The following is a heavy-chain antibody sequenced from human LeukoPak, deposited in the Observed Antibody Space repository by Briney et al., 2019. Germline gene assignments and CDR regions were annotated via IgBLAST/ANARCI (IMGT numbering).Heavy chain of an antibody. J-gene: IGHJ4*02. V-gene: IGHV3-7*01. CDR2: IKQDGSEK. Sequence: PGGSLRLSCAASGFTFSSYAMSWVRQAPGKGLEWVANIKQDGSEKYYVDSVKGRFTISRDNAKNSLYLQMNSLRAEDTAVYYCARYIDYWGQGTLVTVSS. CDR1: GFTFSSYA. CDR3: ARYIDY.